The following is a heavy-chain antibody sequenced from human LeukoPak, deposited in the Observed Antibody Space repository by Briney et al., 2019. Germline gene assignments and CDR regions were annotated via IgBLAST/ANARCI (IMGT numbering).Heavy chain of an antibody. CDR1: GFTFSSYA. CDR3: ARESGFGELLFDY. D-gene: IGHD3-10*01. V-gene: IGHV3-30*04. Sequence: GGSLRLSCAASGFTFSSYAMHWVRQAPGKGLEWVAVISYDGSNKYYADSVKGRFTISRANSKNTLYLQMNSLRAEETAVYYCARESGFGELLFDYWGQGTLVTVSS. J-gene: IGHJ4*02. CDR2: ISYDGSNK.